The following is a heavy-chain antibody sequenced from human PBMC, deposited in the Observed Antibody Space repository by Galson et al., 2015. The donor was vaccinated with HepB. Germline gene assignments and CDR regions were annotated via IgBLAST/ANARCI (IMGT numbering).Heavy chain of an antibody. Sequence: SLRLSCAASGFTFSSSYMHWVRQAPGKGLDWVALISYDGSNKYYADSVRGRFTISRDNSRNTLYLQMSSLRAEDTAVYYCARAFAMVRELDYWGQGTLVTVSS. CDR1: GFTFSSSY. J-gene: IGHJ4*02. D-gene: IGHD3-10*01. CDR2: ISYDGSNK. V-gene: IGHV3-30*04. CDR3: ARAFAMVRELDY.